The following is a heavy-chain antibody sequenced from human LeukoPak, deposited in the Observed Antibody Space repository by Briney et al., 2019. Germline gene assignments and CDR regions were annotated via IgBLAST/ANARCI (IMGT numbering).Heavy chain of an antibody. CDR2: IYYSGTT. CDR1: GDSVSSGDYY. Sequence: SQTLSLTCTVSGDSVSSGDYYWSWIRQPPGKGLEWIGYIYYSGTTYYNPSLKSRVSMSVDTSKEQYSLNLSSVTAADTAVYYCARGYCSGGSCYPYYLDYWGQGALVTVSS. V-gene: IGHV4-30-4*01. CDR3: ARGYCSGGSCYPYYLDY. J-gene: IGHJ4*02. D-gene: IGHD2-15*01.